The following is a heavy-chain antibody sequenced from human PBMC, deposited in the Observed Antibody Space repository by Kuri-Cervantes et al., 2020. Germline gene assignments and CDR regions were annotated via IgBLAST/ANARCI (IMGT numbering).Heavy chain of an antibody. V-gene: IGHV2-5*02. Sequence: SDPTLVNPTHTLTLTSTFSGFSLSTSGVGVGWIREPPGKALGWPALIYWDDDKRYSPSLKSRLTITKETSKSQVVLTMSNVGPVDTATYFCAHKLCAGDCKTYSRRSDFQQWGQGTLVTVSS. CDR1: GFSLSTSGVG. CDR3: AHKLCAGDCKTYSRRSDFQQ. CDR2: IYWDDDK. D-gene: IGHD2-21*01. J-gene: IGHJ1*01.